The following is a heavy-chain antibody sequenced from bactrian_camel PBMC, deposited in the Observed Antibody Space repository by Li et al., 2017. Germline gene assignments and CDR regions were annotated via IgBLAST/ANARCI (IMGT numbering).Heavy chain of an antibody. J-gene: IGHJ4*01. CDR1: GATADKYC. D-gene: IGHD3*01. Sequence: VQLVESGGGSVQAGTSLTLSCTISGATADKYCMAWYRQSPGKEREGVAVLAKFGSPMLANSVKGRFSISNDNTGTTLYLYMTALQPDLRRHGRLLLCGRPPGVNWVWLDDQFWQGTQVTVS. V-gene: IGHV3S53*01. CDR2: LAKFGSP.